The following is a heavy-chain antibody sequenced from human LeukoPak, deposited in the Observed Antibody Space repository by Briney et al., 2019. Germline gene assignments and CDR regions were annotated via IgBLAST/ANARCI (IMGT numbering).Heavy chain of an antibody. V-gene: IGHV3-9*01. J-gene: IGHJ4*02. Sequence: PGGSLRLSCAASGFTFDDYAMHWVRQAPGKGLEWVSGISWNSGSIGYADSVKGRFTISRDNAKNSLYLQTNSLRAEDTAVYYCARAQYYSDSTGYYYLHYWGQGTLVTVSS. CDR3: ARAQYYSDSTGYYYLHY. CDR2: ISWNSGSI. D-gene: IGHD3-22*01. CDR1: GFTFDDYA.